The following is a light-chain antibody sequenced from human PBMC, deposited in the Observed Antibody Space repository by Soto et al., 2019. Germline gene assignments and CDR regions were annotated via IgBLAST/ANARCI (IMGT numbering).Light chain of an antibody. J-gene: IGKJ1*01. Sequence: DIQLTQSPSFLCATVGDRVTITCRASQGISSCLAWYQQKPGKAPKLLIYAASTLQSGVPSRFSGSGSGTEFTLTISSLQTEDFATYYCQQLNSYPRTFGQGTKVEIK. CDR3: QQLNSYPRT. V-gene: IGKV1-9*01. CDR1: QGISSC. CDR2: AAS.